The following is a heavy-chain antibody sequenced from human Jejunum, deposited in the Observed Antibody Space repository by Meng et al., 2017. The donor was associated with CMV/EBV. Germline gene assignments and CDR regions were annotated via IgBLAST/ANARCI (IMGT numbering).Heavy chain of an antibody. Sequence: CAASGFTFSTYDMHWVRQATGKGLEWVSGIGTVSDTYYPDSVKGRFTISREHAKNSLYLQMNSLRAGDTAVYYCARDGGLGAFDIWGQGTMVTVSS. V-gene: IGHV3-13*01. CDR1: GFTFSTYD. CDR3: ARDGGLGAFDI. CDR2: IGTVSDT. J-gene: IGHJ3*02. D-gene: IGHD3-16*01.